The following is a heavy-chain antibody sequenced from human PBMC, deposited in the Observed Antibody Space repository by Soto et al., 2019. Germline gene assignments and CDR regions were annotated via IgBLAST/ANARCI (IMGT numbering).Heavy chain of an antibody. CDR3: ARRPGFGHAFDI. CDR1: GGSISSYY. J-gene: IGHJ3*02. D-gene: IGHD3-10*01. V-gene: IGHV4-59*08. CDR2: IYYSGST. Sequence: QVQLQESGPGLVKPSETLSLTCTVSGGSISSYYWSWTRQPPGTGLEWIGYIYYSGSTNYNPSLKSRVTLSVDTSKNQFSLKLSSVTAADTAGYYCARRPGFGHAFDIWGQGTMVTVSS.